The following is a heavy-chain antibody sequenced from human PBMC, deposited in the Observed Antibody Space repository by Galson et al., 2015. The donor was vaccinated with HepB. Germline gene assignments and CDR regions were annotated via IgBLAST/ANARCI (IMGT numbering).Heavy chain of an antibody. CDR2: IDWEDDK. Sequence: PALVKPTQTLTLTCSFSGFSLSTTGEGVGWIRQPPGKALEWLALIDWEDDKRYSPTLKSRLTITKDPSKNQVVLKMTDMDPVDTATYYCAHSGTALPYYMDAWGKGNTVTVSS. V-gene: IGHV2-5*02. CDR1: GFSLSTTGEG. CDR3: AHSGTALPYYMDA. D-gene: IGHD1-1*01. J-gene: IGHJ6*03.